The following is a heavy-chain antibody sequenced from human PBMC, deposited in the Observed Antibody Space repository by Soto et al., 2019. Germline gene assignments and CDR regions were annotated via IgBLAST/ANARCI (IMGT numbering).Heavy chain of an antibody. V-gene: IGHV2-5*02. CDR2: IYWDDDK. Sequence: QITLKESGPSLVKPTQTLTLTCTFSGFSLSTSGVGVVWIRQPPPKALECVALIYWDDDKHYNPSLRSRLTVTEDTGQNQGVLSLTNVYTLDTATYFCAHVGRFEQRLSRLDHWGQGALVTVYS. D-gene: IGHD6-19*01. CDR3: AHVGRFEQRLSRLDH. J-gene: IGHJ4*02. CDR1: GFSLSTSGVG.